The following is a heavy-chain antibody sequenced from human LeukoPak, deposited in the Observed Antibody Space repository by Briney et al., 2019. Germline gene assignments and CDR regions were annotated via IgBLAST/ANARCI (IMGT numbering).Heavy chain of an antibody. D-gene: IGHD5-24*01. CDR2: ISSGSTYT. V-gene: IGHV3-11*05. J-gene: IGHJ3*02. CDR1: GFTFSDHY. Sequence: KAGGSLRLSCEVSGFTFSDHYMSWIRQAPGKRLEWVSYISSGSTYTNYADSVEGRFTISRDNAKNSLYLQMNSLRAEDTAVYYCARDDLETASSAFDIWGQGTMVTVSS. CDR3: ARDDLETASSAFDI.